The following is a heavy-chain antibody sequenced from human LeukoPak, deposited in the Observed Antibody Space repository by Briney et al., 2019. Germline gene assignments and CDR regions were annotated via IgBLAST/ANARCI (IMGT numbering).Heavy chain of an antibody. Sequence: GASVKVSCKASGGTFSSYAISWVRQAPGQGLEWMGGIIPIFGTANYAQKFQGRVTITTDESTSIAYMELSSLRSEDTAVYYCARSDCSSTSCYRWGYYYYYMDVWGKGTTVTVSS. D-gene: IGHD2-2*02. J-gene: IGHJ6*03. CDR1: GGTFSSYA. CDR3: ARSDCSSTSCYRWGYYYYYMDV. CDR2: IIPIFGTA. V-gene: IGHV1-69*05.